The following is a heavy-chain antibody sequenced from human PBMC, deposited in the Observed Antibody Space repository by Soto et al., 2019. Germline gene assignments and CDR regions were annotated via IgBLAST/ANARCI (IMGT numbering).Heavy chain of an antibody. CDR2: ISYDGSNK. V-gene: IGHV3-30*18. D-gene: IGHD3-16*01. CDR1: GFTFSSYG. CDR3: AKDMTAATLEGYYGMDV. Sequence: QVPLVESGGGVVQPGRSLRLSCAASGFTFSSYGMHWVRQAPGKGLEWVAVISYDGSNKYYADSVKGRFTISRDNSKNPLYLQMNSLRAEDTAVYYCAKDMTAATLEGYYGMDVWGQGTTVTVSS. J-gene: IGHJ6*02.